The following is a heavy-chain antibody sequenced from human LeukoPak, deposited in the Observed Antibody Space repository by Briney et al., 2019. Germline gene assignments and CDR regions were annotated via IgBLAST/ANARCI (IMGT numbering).Heavy chain of an antibody. D-gene: IGHD2/OR15-2a*01. V-gene: IGHV3-21*01. CDR1: GFTFSSYS. CDR2: ISSSSSYI. CDR3: ARGILSNYYYGMDV. Sequence: GGSLRLSCAASGFTFSSYSMNWVRQAPGKGLEWVSSISSSSSYIYYADSVKGRFTISRGNAKNSLYLQMNSLRAEDTAVYYCARGILSNYYYGMDVWGKGTTVTVSS. J-gene: IGHJ6*04.